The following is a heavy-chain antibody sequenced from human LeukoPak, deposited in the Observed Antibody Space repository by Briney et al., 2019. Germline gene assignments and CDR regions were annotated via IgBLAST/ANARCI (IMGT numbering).Heavy chain of an antibody. V-gene: IGHV4-39*07. D-gene: IGHD4-17*01. CDR2: IYYSGST. J-gene: IGHJ3*02. CDR3: EALPTVTSAFDI. Sequence: SETLSLTCTVSGDSIRRDNYYWGWIRQPPGKGLEWIGSIYYSGSTYYNPSLKSRVTISVDTSKNQFSLKLSSVTAADTAVYYCEALPTVTSAFDIWGQGTMVTVSS. CDR1: GDSIRRDNYY.